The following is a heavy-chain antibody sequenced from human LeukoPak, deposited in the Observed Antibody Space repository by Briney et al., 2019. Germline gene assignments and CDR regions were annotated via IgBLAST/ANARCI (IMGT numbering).Heavy chain of an antibody. CDR3: ARLPYCLCEGFDP. CDR2: IYPGDSDT. CDR1: GYSFTSYW. V-gene: IGHV5-51*01. D-gene: IGHD2-15*01. J-gene: IGHJ5*02. Sequence: GESLKISCKGSGYSFTSYWIGWVRQMPGKGLEWMGIIYPGDSDTRYSPSFQGQVTISADKSISTAYLHWSSLKASDTAMYYCARLPYCLCEGFDPWGQGTLVTVSS.